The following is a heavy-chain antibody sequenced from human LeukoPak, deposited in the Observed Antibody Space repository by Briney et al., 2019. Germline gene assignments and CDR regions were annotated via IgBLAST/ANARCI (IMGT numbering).Heavy chain of an antibody. CDR3: ARDRATVVFT. J-gene: IGHJ4*02. Sequence: GGSLRLSCAASGFTFSSYSMTWVRQAPGKGLEWVSSISSSSSYIYYADSVKGRFTISRDNAKNSLYLQMNSLRAEDTAVYYCARDRATVVFTWGQGTLVTVSS. D-gene: IGHD4-23*01. CDR1: GFTFSSYS. CDR2: ISSSSSYI. V-gene: IGHV3-21*01.